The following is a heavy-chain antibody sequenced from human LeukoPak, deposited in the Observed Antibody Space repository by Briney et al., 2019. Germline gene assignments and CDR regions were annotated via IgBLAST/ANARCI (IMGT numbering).Heavy chain of an antibody. D-gene: IGHD3/OR15-3a*01. CDR3: ARQTGSGLFILP. CDR2: IYYSGST. J-gene: IGHJ4*02. Sequence: WVRQAPGKGLEWIGSIYYSGSTYYNASLKSQVSISIDTSKNQFSLRLTSVTAADTAVYYCARQTGSGLFILPGGQGTLVTVSS. V-gene: IGHV4-39*01.